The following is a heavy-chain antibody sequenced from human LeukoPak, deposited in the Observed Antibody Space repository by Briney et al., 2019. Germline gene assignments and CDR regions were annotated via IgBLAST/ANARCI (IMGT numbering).Heavy chain of an antibody. CDR2: IYYSGST. V-gene: IGHV4-59*08. CDR1: GGSISSYY. J-gene: IGHJ3*02. Sequence: SETLSLTCTVSGGSISSYYWSCIRQPPGKGLEWIGYIYYSGSTNYNPSLKSRVTISVDTSKNQFSLKLSSVTAADTAVYYCARHTSIRDAFDIWGQGTMVTVSS. CDR3: ARHTSIRDAFDI. D-gene: IGHD4-17*01.